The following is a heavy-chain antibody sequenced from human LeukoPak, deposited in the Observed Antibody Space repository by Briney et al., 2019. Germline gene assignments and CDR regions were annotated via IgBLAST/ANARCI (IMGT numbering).Heavy chain of an antibody. J-gene: IGHJ4*02. D-gene: IGHD1-14*01. CDR1: GFTFTNHW. Sequence: GGSLRLSCAASGFTFTNHWMHWIRQAPGKRPMWVSRIEFDGTITTYADSVEGRFTISRDNTKNMLYLQMNSLRVDDTAVYYCARDLTWNQVDFWGQGTLVTVSS. V-gene: IGHV3-74*01. CDR3: ARDLTWNQVDF. CDR2: IEFDGTIT.